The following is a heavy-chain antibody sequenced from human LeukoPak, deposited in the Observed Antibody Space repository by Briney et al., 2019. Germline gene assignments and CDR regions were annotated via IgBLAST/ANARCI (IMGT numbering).Heavy chain of an antibody. CDR3: ARDGGGYGDYNVHWFDP. D-gene: IGHD4-17*01. V-gene: IGHV1-46*01. J-gene: IGHJ5*02. CDR2: INPSGGST. Sequence: ASVKVSCKASGYTFTSYYMHWVRQAPGQGLEWMGIINPSGGSTSYAQKFQGRVTMTRDMSTSTVYMELSSLRSEDTAVYYCARDGGGYGDYNVHWFDPWGQGTLVTVSS. CDR1: GYTFTSYY.